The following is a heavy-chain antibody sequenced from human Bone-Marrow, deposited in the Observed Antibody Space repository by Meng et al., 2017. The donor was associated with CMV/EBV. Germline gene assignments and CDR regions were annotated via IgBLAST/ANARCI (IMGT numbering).Heavy chain of an antibody. CDR2: ISAYNGNT. CDR3: ARGGRYCSSTSCYTKWYFDL. V-gene: IGHV1-18*01. Sequence: ASVKVSCKASGYTFTSYGISWVRQAPGQGLEWMGWISAYNGNTNYAQKLQGRVTMTRDTSISTAYMELRRLRSDDTAVYYCARGGRYCSSTSCYTKWYFDLWGRGTLVTVSS. D-gene: IGHD2-2*02. J-gene: IGHJ2*01. CDR1: GYTFTSYG.